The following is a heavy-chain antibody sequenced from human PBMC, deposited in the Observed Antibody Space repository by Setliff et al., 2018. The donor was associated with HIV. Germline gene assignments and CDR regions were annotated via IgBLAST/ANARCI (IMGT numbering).Heavy chain of an antibody. Sequence: TCAVYGGSFSGYYWSWIRQPPGKGLEWIGSIYYSGTTYYNSSLKSRVTISIDTSKNQFSLKLSSVTAADTAVCYCAGFSGGSFDSWGQGTLVTVSS. CDR1: GGSFSGYY. J-gene: IGHJ4*02. CDR2: IYYSGTT. CDR3: AGFSGGSFDS. D-gene: IGHD2-15*01. V-gene: IGHV4-34*01.